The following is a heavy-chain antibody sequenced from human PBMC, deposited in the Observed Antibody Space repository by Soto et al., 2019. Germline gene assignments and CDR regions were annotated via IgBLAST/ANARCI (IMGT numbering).Heavy chain of an antibody. CDR2: ISSSSSYI. CDR1: GFTFSSYA. J-gene: IGHJ6*03. CDR3: ARDRYYDFWSGYPRYMDV. D-gene: IGHD3-3*01. Sequence: GGSLRLSCAASGFTFSSYAMSWVRQAPGRGLEWVSSISSSSSYIYYADSVKGRFTISRDNAKNSLYLQMNSLRAEDTAVYYCARDRYYDFWSGYPRYMDVWGKGTTVTVSS. V-gene: IGHV3-21*01.